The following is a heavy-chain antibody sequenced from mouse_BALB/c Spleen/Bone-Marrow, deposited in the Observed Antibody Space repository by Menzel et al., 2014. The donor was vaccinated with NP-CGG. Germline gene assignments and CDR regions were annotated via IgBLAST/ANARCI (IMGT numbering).Heavy chain of an antibody. CDR1: GYTFTSYY. V-gene: IGHV1S81*02. CDR3: SRGRRDALDY. CDR2: INPSNGGT. Sequence: QVQLQQPGAELVKPGASVKLSCEASGYTFTSYYMYWVKQRLGQGLEWFGEINPSNGGTNFNEKFKNKATLTVDKSSSTAYMQLSSLTSEDSAVYYCSRGRRDALDYWGQGTSVTVSS. J-gene: IGHJ4*01.